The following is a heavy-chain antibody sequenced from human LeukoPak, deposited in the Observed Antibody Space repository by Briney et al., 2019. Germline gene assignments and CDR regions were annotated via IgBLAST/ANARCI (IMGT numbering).Heavy chain of an antibody. J-gene: IGHJ4*02. V-gene: IGHV1-18*01. CDR2: ISPYNGNT. CDR1: GYTFTNYG. Sequence: ASVKVSCRTSGYTFTNYGISWVRQAPGQGLEWMGWISPYNGNTNYAQKLQGRVTMTTDTSTSTAYMELRSLRSEDTAVYYCATRTLLTGSIFVEYWGQGTLVTVSS. CDR3: ATRTLLTGSIFVEY. D-gene: IGHD3-9*01.